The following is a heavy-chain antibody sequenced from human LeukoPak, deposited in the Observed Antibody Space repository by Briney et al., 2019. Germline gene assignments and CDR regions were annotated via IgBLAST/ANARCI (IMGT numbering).Heavy chain of an antibody. CDR3: AKTPGIAAAGYDLYYFDY. CDR1: GFTFSSYA. J-gene: IGHJ4*02. D-gene: IGHD6-13*01. V-gene: IGHV3-23*01. CDR2: ISGSGGST. Sequence: PGGSLRLSCAASGFTFSSYAMSWVRQAPGKGLESVSGISGSGGSTYYADSVKGRFTIYRDNSKDTLYLQLNSLRAEDTAVYYCAKTPGIAAAGYDLYYFDYWGQGTLVTVSS.